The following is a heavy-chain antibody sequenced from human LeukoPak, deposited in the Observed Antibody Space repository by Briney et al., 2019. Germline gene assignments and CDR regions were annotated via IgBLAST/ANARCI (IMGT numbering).Heavy chain of an antibody. Sequence: ASVKVSCKASGYTFTGYYIHWVRQAPGQGLEWMGWINPHSGGTSYAQNFQGRVTMTRDTSISTAYMDLSRLRSDDTAFYYCARDSNYYGSGSYYNSDHWGQGTLVTVSS. CDR2: INPHSGGT. J-gene: IGHJ4*02. V-gene: IGHV1-2*02. CDR3: ARDSNYYGSGSYYNSDH. CDR1: GYTFTGYY. D-gene: IGHD3-10*01.